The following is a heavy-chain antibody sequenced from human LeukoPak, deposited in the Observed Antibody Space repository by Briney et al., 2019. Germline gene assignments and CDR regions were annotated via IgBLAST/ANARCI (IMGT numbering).Heavy chain of an antibody. J-gene: IGHJ4*02. V-gene: IGHV4-4*07. CDR3: ARAGATGKSQFDY. D-gene: IGHD1-1*01. CDR2: IYSSGST. CDR1: GGSISSYY. Sequence: SETLSLTCTVSGGSISSYYWSCIRQPAGKGLEWIGRIYSSGSTNYNPSLKSRVTMSVDTSKNQFSLKLSSVTAADTAVYYCARAGATGKSQFDYWGQGTLVTVSS.